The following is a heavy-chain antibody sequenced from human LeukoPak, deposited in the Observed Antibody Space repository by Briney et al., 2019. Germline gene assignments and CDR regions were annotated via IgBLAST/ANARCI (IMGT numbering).Heavy chain of an antibody. Sequence: PGGSLRLSCAASGFTFSSYAMSWVRQAPGKGLEWVSVIFGGGGGYYADSVKGRFTISRDNSKNTVYLQMNSLRPEDTAVYYCARESRSSTWYVHFDYWGQGTLVTVSS. V-gene: IGHV3-23*03. CDR2: IFGGGGG. J-gene: IGHJ4*02. D-gene: IGHD6-13*01. CDR1: GFTFSSYA. CDR3: ARESRSSTWYVHFDY.